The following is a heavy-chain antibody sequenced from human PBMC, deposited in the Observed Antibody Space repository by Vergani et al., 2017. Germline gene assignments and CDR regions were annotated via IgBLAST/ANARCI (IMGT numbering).Heavy chain of an antibody. CDR2: IYYSGST. D-gene: IGHD3/OR15-3a*01. J-gene: IGHJ3*02. CDR1: GGSISSSSYY. V-gene: IGHV4-39*07. Sequence: QLQLQESGPGLVKPSETLSLTCTVSGGSISSSSYYWGWIRQPPGKGLEWIGSIYYSGSTYYNPSLKSRVTISVDTSKNQFSLKLSSVTAADTAVYYCARHGLVMGAFDIWGQGTMVTVSS. CDR3: ARHGLVMGAFDI.